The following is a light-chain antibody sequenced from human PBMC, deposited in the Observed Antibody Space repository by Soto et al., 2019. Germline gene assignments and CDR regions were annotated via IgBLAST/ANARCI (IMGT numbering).Light chain of an antibody. CDR1: SSDVGAYNF. CDR2: EVT. CDR3: SSYTSSAPYV. Sequence: QSVLTQPASVSGSPGQSITISCTGTSSDVGAYNFVSWYQHHPGRAPKLIIYEVTIRPSGVSNHFSGSKSGNTASLTISGLQAEDEADYYCSSYTSSAPYVFGSGTKVTVL. J-gene: IGLJ1*01. V-gene: IGLV2-14*01.